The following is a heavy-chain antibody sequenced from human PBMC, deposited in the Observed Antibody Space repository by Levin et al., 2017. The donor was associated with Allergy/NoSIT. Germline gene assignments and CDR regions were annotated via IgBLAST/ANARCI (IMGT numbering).Heavy chain of an antibody. V-gene: IGHV1-69*04. D-gene: IGHD3-10*01. J-gene: IGHJ6*03. CDR1: GGTFSSYA. CDR3: ARAVYYYGSGLGSRYYYMDV. Sequence: SVKVSCKASGGTFSSYAISWVRQAPGQGLEWMGRIIPILGIANYAQKFQGRVTITADKSTSTAYMELSSLRSEDTAVYYCARAVYYYGSGLGSRYYYMDVWGKGTTVTVSS. CDR2: IIPILGIA.